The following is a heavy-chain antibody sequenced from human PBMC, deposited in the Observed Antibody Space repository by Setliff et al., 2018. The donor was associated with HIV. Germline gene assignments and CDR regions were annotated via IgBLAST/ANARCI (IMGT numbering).Heavy chain of an antibody. CDR1: GFTFSNYR. D-gene: IGHD3-22*01. CDR3: AKDRTVVVITIFDY. J-gene: IGHJ4*02. V-gene: IGHV3-23*01. Sequence: PGGSLRLSCAASGFTFSNYRMNWVRQAPGKGLEWVSAISGSGGSTYYADSVKGRFTISRDNSKNTLYLQMNSLRAEDTAVYYCAKDRTVVVITIFDYWGQGTLVTVSS. CDR2: ISGSGGST.